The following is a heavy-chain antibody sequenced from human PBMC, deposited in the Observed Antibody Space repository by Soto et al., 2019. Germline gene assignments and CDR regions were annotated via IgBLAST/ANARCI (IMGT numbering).Heavy chain of an antibody. CDR3: ARLSLLIGDYDDY. V-gene: IGHV4-59*08. D-gene: IGHD4-17*01. CDR1: GGSISSYY. J-gene: IGHJ4*02. CDR2: IYYSRST. Sequence: PSETLSLTCTVSGGSISSYYWSWIRQPPGKGLEWIGYIYYSRSTNYNPSLKSRVTISVDTSKNQFSLKLSSVTAADTAVYYCARLSLLIGDYDDYWGQGTLVTVSS.